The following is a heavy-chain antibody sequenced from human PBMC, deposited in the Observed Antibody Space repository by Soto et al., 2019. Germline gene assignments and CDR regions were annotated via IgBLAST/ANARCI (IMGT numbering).Heavy chain of an antibody. J-gene: IGHJ5*02. CDR2: ISGSGGST. V-gene: IGHV3-23*01. CDR1: GFTFSSYA. D-gene: IGHD6-19*01. Sequence: PXVSLRLSCAASGFTFSSYAMSGVRQAPGKGLEWVSAISGSGGSTYYADSVKGRFTISRDNSKNTLYLQMNSLRAEDTAVYYCAKAGLAVAGTLSFDPWGQGTLVTVSS. CDR3: AKAGLAVAGTLSFDP.